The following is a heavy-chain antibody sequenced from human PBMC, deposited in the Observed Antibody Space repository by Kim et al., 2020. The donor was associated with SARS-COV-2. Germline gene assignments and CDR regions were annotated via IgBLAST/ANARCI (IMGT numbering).Heavy chain of an antibody. J-gene: IGHJ6*02. D-gene: IGHD2-15*01. CDR1: GYTFTSYG. Sequence: ASVKVSCKASGYTFTSYGISWVRQAPGQGLEWMGWISAYNGNTNYAQKLQGRVTMTTDTSTSTAYMELRSLRSDDTAVYYCARFCSGGSCSEPTDYGMDVWGQGTTVTVSS. CDR2: ISAYNGNT. CDR3: ARFCSGGSCSEPTDYGMDV. V-gene: IGHV1-18*01.